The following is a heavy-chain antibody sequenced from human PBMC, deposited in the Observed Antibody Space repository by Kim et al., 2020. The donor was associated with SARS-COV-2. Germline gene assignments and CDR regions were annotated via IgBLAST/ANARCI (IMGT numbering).Heavy chain of an antibody. D-gene: IGHD3-3*01. J-gene: IGHJ6*02. Sequence: ASVKVSCKASGYTFTGYYMHWVRQAPGQGLEWMGRINPNSGGTNYAQKFQGRVTMTRDTSISTAYMELSRLRSDDTAVYYCARDRYDFWSGYYTGGYYYGMDVWGQGTTVTVSS. CDR1: GYTFTGYY. CDR2: INPNSGGT. CDR3: ARDRYDFWSGYYTGGYYYGMDV. V-gene: IGHV1-2*06.